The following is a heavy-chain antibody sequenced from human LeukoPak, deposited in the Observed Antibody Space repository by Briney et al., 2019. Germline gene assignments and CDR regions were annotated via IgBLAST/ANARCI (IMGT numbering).Heavy chain of an antibody. CDR2: MNPNSGNT. Sequence: GASVKVSCKASGYTFTSYDINWVRQATGQGLEWMGWMNPNSGNTGYAQKFQGRVTITRNTSISTAYMELSSLRSEDTAVYYCARGPYYYDSSGYYGAFDIWGQGTMVTVSS. CDR3: ARGPYYYDSSGYYGAFDI. CDR1: GYTFTSYD. D-gene: IGHD3-22*01. J-gene: IGHJ3*02. V-gene: IGHV1-8*03.